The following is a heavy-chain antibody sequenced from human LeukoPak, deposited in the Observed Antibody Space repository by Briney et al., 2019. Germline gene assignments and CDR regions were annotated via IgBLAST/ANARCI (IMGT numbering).Heavy chain of an antibody. J-gene: IGHJ4*02. V-gene: IGHV4-59*01. CDR3: ARVTGYMIEDYFDY. CDR2: IYYSGST. Sequence: SKTLSLTCTVSGGSISSYYWGWIRQPPGKGLEWIGYIYYSGSTDYNPSLKSRVTISVETSKNQFSLKLSSVTAADTAVYYCARVTGYMIEDYFDYWGQGTLVTVSS. D-gene: IGHD3-22*01. CDR1: GGSISSYY.